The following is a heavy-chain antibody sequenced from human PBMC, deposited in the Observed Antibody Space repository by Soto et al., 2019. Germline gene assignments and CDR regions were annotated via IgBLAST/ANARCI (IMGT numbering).Heavy chain of an antibody. Sequence: GGSLRLSCAASGFTFSSYAMSWVRQAPGKGLEWVSAISGSGGSTYYADSVKGRFTISRDNSKNTLYLQMNSLRAEDTAVYYCIDHLVTPSAEYFQHWGQGTLVTVSS. D-gene: IGHD4-4*01. CDR2: ISGSGGST. CDR3: IDHLVTPSAEYFQH. J-gene: IGHJ1*01. V-gene: IGHV3-23*01. CDR1: GFTFSSYA.